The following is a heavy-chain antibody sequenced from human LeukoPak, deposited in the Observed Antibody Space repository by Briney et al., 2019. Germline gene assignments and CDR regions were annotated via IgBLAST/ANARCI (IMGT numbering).Heavy chain of an antibody. Sequence: ESLKISCNGSGYSFSSYWIGWVRQMPGKGLGWMGSIYPGDSDTRYSPSFQGQVTISADKSISTAYLQWSSLKASDTAMYYCARLTLGADGLHYWGQGTLVTVSS. CDR3: ARLTLGADGLHY. CDR1: GYSFSSYW. D-gene: IGHD6-13*01. CDR2: IYPGDSDT. J-gene: IGHJ4*02. V-gene: IGHV5-51*01.